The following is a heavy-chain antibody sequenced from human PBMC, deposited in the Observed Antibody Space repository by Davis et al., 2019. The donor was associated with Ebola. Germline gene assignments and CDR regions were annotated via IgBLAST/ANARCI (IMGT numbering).Heavy chain of an antibody. Sequence: SVKVSCKASGGTFSSYTITWVRQAPGQGLEWMGWVIPVFGTTNYAQKFQGRVTLTADESTSTAYMELSSLRSEDTAVYYCARGAVAGLYSYYYGMDVWGQGTTVTVSS. J-gene: IGHJ6*02. CDR1: GGTFSSYT. CDR2: VIPVFGTT. CDR3: ARGAVAGLYSYYYGMDV. V-gene: IGHV1-69*13. D-gene: IGHD6-19*01.